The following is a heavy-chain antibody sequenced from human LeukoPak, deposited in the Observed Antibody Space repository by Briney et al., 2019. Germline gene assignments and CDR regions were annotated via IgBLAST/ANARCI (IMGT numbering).Heavy chain of an antibody. CDR1: GYSFTSYW. CDR3: ARPARSGGSPRTAFDI. V-gene: IGHV5-51*01. D-gene: IGHD2-15*01. CDR2: IYPGDSDT. Sequence: GESLKTSCKGSGYSFTSYWIGWVRQMPGKGLEWMGIIYPGDSDTRYSPSFQGQVTISADKSISTAYLQWSSLKASDTAMYYCARPARSGGSPRTAFDIWGQGTMVTVSS. J-gene: IGHJ3*02.